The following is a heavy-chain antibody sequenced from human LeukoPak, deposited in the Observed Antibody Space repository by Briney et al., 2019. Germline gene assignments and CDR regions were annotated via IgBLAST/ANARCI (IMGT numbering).Heavy chain of an antibody. J-gene: IGHJ2*01. CDR1: GFTFDDYA. V-gene: IGHV3-9*01. CDR3: AKGSYDSSGYYPWYFDL. Sequence: PGRSLRLSCAASGFTFDDYAMHWVRQAPGKGLEWVSGISWNSGSIGYADSVKGRFTISRDNAKNSLYLQMNSLRAEDTALYYCAKGSYDSSGYYPWYFDLWGRGTLVTVSS. D-gene: IGHD3-22*01. CDR2: ISWNSGSI.